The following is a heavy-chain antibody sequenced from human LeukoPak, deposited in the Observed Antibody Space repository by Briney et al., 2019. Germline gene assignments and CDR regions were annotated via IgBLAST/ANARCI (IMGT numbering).Heavy chain of an antibody. V-gene: IGHV4-39*01. CDR1: GASISGSGYY. CDR3: AKSGGYGLIDY. Sequence: SETLSLTCTVSGASISGSGYYWGWIRQPPGKGLEWIGSIYSSGSTYYNASLQSRVTISIETSKNQISLRLNSVTAADTAMYYCAKSGGYGLIDYWGQGTLVSVSS. J-gene: IGHJ4*02. D-gene: IGHD1-26*01. CDR2: IYSSGST.